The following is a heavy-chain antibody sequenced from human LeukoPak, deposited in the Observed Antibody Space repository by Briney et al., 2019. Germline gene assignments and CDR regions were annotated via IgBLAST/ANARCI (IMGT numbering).Heavy chain of an antibody. D-gene: IGHD4-11*01. CDR1: GFTFSSYS. J-gene: IGHJ3*02. CDR3: ARAGVTTHRDAFDI. V-gene: IGHV3-21*01. CDR2: ISSSSSYI. Sequence: PGGSLRLSCAASGFTFSSYSMNWVRQAPGKGLEWVSSISSSSSYIYYADSVKGRFTISRDNAKNSLYLQMNSLRAADTAVYYCARAGVTTHRDAFDIWGQGTMVTVSS.